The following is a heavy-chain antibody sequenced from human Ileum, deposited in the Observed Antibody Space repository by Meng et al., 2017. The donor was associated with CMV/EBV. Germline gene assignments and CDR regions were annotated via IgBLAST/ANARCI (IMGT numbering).Heavy chain of an antibody. CDR2: INSDGSFT. D-gene: IGHD1-26*01. J-gene: IGHJ4*02. Sequence: GESLKISCTASGFSLSSYWMHWVRQAPGKGLVWVSHINSDGSFTTYTDSVKGRFTISRDIAKNTLYLQMNSLRAEDTAVYSCARGGIKGLDYWGQGTRVTGAS. V-gene: IGHV3-74*03. CDR3: ARGGIKGLDY. CDR1: GFSLSSYW.